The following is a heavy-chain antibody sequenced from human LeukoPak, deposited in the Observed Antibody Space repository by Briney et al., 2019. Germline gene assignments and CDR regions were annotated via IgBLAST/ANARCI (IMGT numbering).Heavy chain of an antibody. J-gene: IGHJ4*02. CDR2: IYTGGST. D-gene: IGHD3-22*01. CDR3: AKVWSSGYPDY. CDR1: GFTVDSNY. V-gene: IGHV3-53*01. Sequence: GGSLRLSCAASGFTVDSNYLSWVRQAPGKGLEWVSTIYTGGSTYYADSVKGRFTISRDNSRNTLYLQMNSLRAEDTAVYYCAKVWSSGYPDYWGQGTLVTVSS.